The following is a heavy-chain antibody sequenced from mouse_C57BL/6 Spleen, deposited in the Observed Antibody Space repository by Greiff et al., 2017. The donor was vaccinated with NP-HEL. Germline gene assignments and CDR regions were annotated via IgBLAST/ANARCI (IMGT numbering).Heavy chain of an antibody. V-gene: IGHV5-6*01. CDR2: ISSGGSYT. CDR3: ASQLGRGDYFDY. CDR1: GFTFSSYG. J-gene: IGHJ2*01. D-gene: IGHD4-1*01. Sequence: EVKLVESGGDLVKPGGSLKLSCAASGFTFSSYGMSWVRQTPDKRLEWVATISSGGSYTYYPDSVKGRFTISRDNAKNTLYLQMSSLKSEDTAMYYCASQLGRGDYFDYWGQGTTLTVSS.